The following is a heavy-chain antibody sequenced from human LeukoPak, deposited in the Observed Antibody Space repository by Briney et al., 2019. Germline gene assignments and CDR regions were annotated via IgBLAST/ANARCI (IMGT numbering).Heavy chain of an antibody. J-gene: IGHJ4*02. Sequence: NPSETLSLTCTVSGGSISNYYWSWIRQPPGKGLEWIGYIYYSGSTYYNPSLKSRVTLSVDTPKNQFSLKLSSVTAADTAVYYCARRVWGQNYFDYWGQGTLVTVSS. V-gene: IGHV4-59*08. CDR2: IYYSGST. D-gene: IGHD3-16*01. CDR1: GGSISNYY. CDR3: ARRVWGQNYFDY.